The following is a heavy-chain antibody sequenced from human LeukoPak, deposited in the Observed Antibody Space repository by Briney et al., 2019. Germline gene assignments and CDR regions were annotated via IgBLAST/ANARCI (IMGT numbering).Heavy chain of an antibody. CDR1: GYTFTNYN. J-gene: IGHJ4*02. CDR3: ARRVADHFDY. V-gene: IGHV1-8*01. Sequence: ASAKVSCKASGYTFTNYNIHWVRQASGHGLGWMGGMNPNSGNTDSTQKFQGKLSMTRDTSVSTAYMELTSLRSDDTAVYYCARRVADHFDYWGQGTLVTVSS. D-gene: IGHD6-19*01. CDR2: MNPNSGNT.